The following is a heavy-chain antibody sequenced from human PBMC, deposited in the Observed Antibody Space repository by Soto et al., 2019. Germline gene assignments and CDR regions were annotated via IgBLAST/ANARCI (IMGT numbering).Heavy chain of an antibody. CDR3: ARRFLEWLLSD. V-gene: IGHV4-39*01. Sequence: SETLSLTCTVSGGSISSSSYYWGWIRQPPGKGLEWIGSIYYSGSTYYNPSLKSRVTISVDTSKNQFSLKLSSVTAADTAVYYCARRFLEWLLSDWGQGTLVTVSS. D-gene: IGHD3-3*01. J-gene: IGHJ4*02. CDR2: IYYSGST. CDR1: GGSISSSSYY.